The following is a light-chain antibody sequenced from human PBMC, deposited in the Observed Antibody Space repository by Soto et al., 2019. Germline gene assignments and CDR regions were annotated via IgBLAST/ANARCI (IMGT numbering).Light chain of an antibody. Sequence: VIWMTQSPSLLSASTGDRVTITCRMSQDISSHLAWYQQKPGKAPALLIYSASTLQSGVPSRFTGSGSGTDFTLTISSLQSEDFATYYCQQYYRFPFTFGQGTKLQI. CDR2: SAS. CDR1: QDISSH. J-gene: IGKJ2*01. V-gene: IGKV1D-8*01. CDR3: QQYYRFPFT.